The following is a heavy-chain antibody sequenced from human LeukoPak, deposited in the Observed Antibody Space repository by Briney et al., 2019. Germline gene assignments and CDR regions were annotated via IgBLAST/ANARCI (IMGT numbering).Heavy chain of an antibody. V-gene: IGHV3-21*01. CDR2: ISSSSSYI. J-gene: IGHJ3*02. D-gene: IGHD2-2*01. Sequence: GGSLRLSCAASGFTLRNYAMSWVRQAPGKGLEWVSSISSSSSYIYYADSVKGRFTISRDNAKNSLYLQMNSLRAEDTAVYYCARDVGASYCSSISCYGAFDIWGQGTMVTVSS. CDR3: ARDVGASYCSSISCYGAFDI. CDR1: GFTLRNYA.